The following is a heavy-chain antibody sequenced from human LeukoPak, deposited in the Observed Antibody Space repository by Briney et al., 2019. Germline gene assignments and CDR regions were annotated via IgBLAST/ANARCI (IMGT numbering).Heavy chain of an antibody. CDR3: ARGREVPAAHNDY. CDR1: GYTFTSYD. CDR2: MNPNSGNT. J-gene: IGHJ4*02. Sequence: GASVKVSCKASGYTFTSYDINWVRQATGQGLEWMGWMNPNSGNTGYAQKFQGRVTMTRNTSISTAYMEPSSLRSEDTAVYYCARGREVPAAHNDYWGQGTMVTVSS. D-gene: IGHD2-2*01. V-gene: IGHV1-8*01.